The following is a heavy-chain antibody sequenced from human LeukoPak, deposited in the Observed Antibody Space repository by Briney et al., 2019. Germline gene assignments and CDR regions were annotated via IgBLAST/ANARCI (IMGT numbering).Heavy chain of an antibody. CDR2: INPNTGGT. Sequence: ASVRVSCKASGYTFNDFYMQWVRQAPGQGLEWMGWINPNTGGTNYAQRFQGRVTMSTDTSTSTVYMALSRLGSDDTAVYYCARGRGGGGANYFYYMDVWGEGTRVTVSS. D-gene: IGHD3-3*01. CDR1: GYTFNDFY. CDR3: ARGRGGGGANYFYYMDV. V-gene: IGHV1-2*02. J-gene: IGHJ6*03.